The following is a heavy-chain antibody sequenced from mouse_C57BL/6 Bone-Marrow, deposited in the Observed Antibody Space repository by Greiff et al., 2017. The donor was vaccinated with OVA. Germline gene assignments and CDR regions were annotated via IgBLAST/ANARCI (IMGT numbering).Heavy chain of an antibody. Sequence: QVQLQQSGPGLVQPSQSLSITCTVSGFSLTSYGVHWVRQSPGKGLEWLGVIWSGGSTDYNAAFIYRLSISKDNSKSQVFFKMNSLQADDTAIYYCAPILGYWGQGTSVTVSS. V-gene: IGHV2-2*01. CDR1: GFSLTSYG. CDR2: IWSGGST. CDR3: APILGY. J-gene: IGHJ4*01. D-gene: IGHD6-5*01.